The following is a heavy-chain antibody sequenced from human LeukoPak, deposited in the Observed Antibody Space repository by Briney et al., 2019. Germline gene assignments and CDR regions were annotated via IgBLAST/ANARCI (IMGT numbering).Heavy chain of an antibody. CDR1: GFTFSNYW. V-gene: IGHV3-7*01. Sequence: GGSLRLSCVASGFTFSNYWMSWVRQAPGKGLEWVANIKEDGSEKYYVDSVKGRFTISRDNSKNTLYLQMNSLRAEDTAVYYCAREGEGCSGTSCYFDYWGQGTLVTVSS. D-gene: IGHD2-2*01. CDR3: AREGEGCSGTSCYFDY. CDR2: IKEDGSEK. J-gene: IGHJ4*02.